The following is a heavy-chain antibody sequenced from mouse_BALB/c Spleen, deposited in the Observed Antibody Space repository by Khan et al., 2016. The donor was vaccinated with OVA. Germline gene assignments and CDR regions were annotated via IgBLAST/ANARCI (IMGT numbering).Heavy chain of an antibody. J-gene: IGHJ2*01. CDR3: AREEALYYFDY. D-gene: IGHD3-2*02. V-gene: IGHV1-76*01. Sequence: QVQLKESGAELVRPGASVKLSCKTSGYIFTNYWIHWVKQRSGQGLEWIARIYPGTDNTYYNEKLKDKAILTVDKSSRTAYMQLSSLKSEDSDVYFCAREEALYYFDYWGQGTTLIVSS. CDR1: GYIFTNYW. CDR2: IYPGTDNT.